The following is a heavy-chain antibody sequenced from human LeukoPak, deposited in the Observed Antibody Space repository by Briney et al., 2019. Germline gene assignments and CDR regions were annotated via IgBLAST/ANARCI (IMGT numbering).Heavy chain of an antibody. CDR3: ARAGWDSSSWYMNYFDY. CDR2: INSDGSST. CDR1: GFTFSSYW. Sequence: GGSRRLSCAASGFTFSSYWMHWVRQAPGKGLVWVSRINSDGSSTSYADSVKGRFTISRDNAKNTLYLQMNSPRAEDTAVYYCARAGWDSSSWYMNYFDYWGQGTLVTVSS. D-gene: IGHD6-13*01. J-gene: IGHJ4*02. V-gene: IGHV3-74*01.